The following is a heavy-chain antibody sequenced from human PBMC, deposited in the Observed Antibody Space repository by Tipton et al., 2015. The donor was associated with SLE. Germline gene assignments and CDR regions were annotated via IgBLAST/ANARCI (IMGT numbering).Heavy chain of an antibody. J-gene: IGHJ4*02. Sequence: LSLTCTVSGASVSSDWWSWVRQPPGKGLEYIGEIHHRGSTNYKSSLRGRVTISVDKSKNQFSLKLTSVTAADTAVYYCARGAARRRYFDYWGQGTLVTVSS. CDR3: ARGAARRRYFDY. V-gene: IGHV4-4*02. CDR1: GASVSSDW. CDR2: IHHRGST. D-gene: IGHD6-6*01.